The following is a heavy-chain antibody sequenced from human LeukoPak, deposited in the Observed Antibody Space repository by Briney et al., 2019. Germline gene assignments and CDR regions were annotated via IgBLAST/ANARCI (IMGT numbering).Heavy chain of an antibody. J-gene: IGHJ4*02. CDR1: GYTFTSYG. Sequence: EASVKVSCKASGYTFTSYGISWVRQAPGQGLEWMGGIIPIFGTANYAQKFQGRVTITADKSTSTAYMELSSLRSEDTAVYYCARVTSSGWYAGFYYWGQGTLVTVSS. CDR3: ARVTSSGWYAGFYY. D-gene: IGHD6-19*01. V-gene: IGHV1-69*06. CDR2: IIPIFGTA.